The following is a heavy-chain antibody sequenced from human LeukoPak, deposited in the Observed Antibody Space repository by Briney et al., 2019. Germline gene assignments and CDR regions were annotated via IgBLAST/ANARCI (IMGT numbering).Heavy chain of an antibody. CDR1: GGSISSSSYY. V-gene: IGHV4-39*01. D-gene: IGHD6-19*01. CDR3: ARHQIAVGYLDY. CDR2: IYYSGST. J-gene: IGHJ4*02. Sequence: SETLSLTCTVSGGSISSSSYYWGWIRQPPGKGLEWIGSIYYSGSTYYNPSLKSRVTISVDTSKNQFSLKLSSVTAADTAVYYCARHQIAVGYLDYWCQETLVTVSS.